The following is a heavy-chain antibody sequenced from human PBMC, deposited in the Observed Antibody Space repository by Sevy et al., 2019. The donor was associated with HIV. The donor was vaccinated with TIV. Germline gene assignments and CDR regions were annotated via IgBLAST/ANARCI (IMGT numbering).Heavy chain of an antibody. J-gene: IGHJ6*02. CDR3: ARDRGKGYDFWSGPDYYYGMDV. CDR1: GYTFTSYG. V-gene: IGHV1-18*01. CDR2: ISAYNGNT. D-gene: IGHD3-3*01. Sequence: ASVKVSCKASGYTFTSYGISWVRQAPGQGLEWMGWISAYNGNTNYAQTLQGRVTMTTDTSTSTAYMELRSLRSDDTAVYYCARDRGKGYDFWSGPDYYYGMDVWGQGTTVTVSS.